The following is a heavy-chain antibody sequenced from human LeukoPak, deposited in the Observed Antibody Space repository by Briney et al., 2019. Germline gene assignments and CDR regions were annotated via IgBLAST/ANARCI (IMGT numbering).Heavy chain of an antibody. CDR2: IYHSGST. J-gene: IGHJ5*02. V-gene: IGHV4-38-2*02. D-gene: IGHD3-3*01. Sequence: PSETLSPTCTVSGYSISSGYYWGWIRQPPGKGLEWIGSIYHSGSTYYNPSLKSRVTISVDTSKNQFSLKLSSVTAADTAVYYCAREADYGFWSGYYPRKNWFDPWGQGTLVTVSS. CDR3: AREADYGFWSGYYPRKNWFDP. CDR1: GYSISSGYY.